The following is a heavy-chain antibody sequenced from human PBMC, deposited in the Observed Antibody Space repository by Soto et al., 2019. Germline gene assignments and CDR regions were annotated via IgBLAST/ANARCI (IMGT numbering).Heavy chain of an antibody. V-gene: IGHV4-30-4*01. CDR1: GGSVNSYGYY. Sequence: SETLSLTCTVSGGSVNSYGYYWTWIRQSPGKGLEWIGSMYYSGDTYHNPSLKSRVSLSVDTSKDQFSLKLSSVTAADTAVYYCARVRYSSSWRIDYWGQGTLVTVSS. D-gene: IGHD6-13*01. CDR3: ARVRYSSSWRIDY. J-gene: IGHJ4*02. CDR2: MYYSGDT.